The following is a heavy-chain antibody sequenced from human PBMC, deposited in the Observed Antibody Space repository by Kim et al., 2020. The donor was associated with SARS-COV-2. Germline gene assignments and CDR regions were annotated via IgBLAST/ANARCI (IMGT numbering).Heavy chain of an antibody. J-gene: IGHJ3*02. Sequence: GGSLRLSCAASGFTFDDYAMHWVRQAPGKGLEWVSGISWNSGSIGYADSVKGRFTISRDNAKNSLYLQMNSLRAEDTALYYCAKSQFPLLGPEPGGSGSYCAFDIWGQGTMVTVSS. D-gene: IGHD3-10*01. CDR2: ISWNSGSI. CDR3: AKSQFPLLGPEPGGSGSYCAFDI. V-gene: IGHV3-9*01. CDR1: GFTFDDYA.